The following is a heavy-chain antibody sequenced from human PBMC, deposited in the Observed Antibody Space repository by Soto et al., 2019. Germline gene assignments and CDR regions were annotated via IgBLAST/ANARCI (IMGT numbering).Heavy chain of an antibody. J-gene: IGHJ4*02. V-gene: IGHV4-34*01. CDR1: GGSFSGYY. CDR2: INHSGST. D-gene: IGHD1-7*01. CDR3: ARKGGTTAPFDY. Sequence: PETLSLTCAVYGGSFSGYYWSWIRQPPGKGLEWIGEINHSGSTNYNPSLKSRVTISVDTSKNQFSLKLSSVTAADTAVYYCARKGGTTAPFDYWGQGTLVIGSA.